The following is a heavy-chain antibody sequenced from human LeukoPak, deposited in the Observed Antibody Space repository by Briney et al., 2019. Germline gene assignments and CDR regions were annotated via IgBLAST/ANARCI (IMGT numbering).Heavy chain of an antibody. CDR3: ARESYGDNYYYYGLHV. CDR2: ISTGGSTI. V-gene: IGHV3-48*03. D-gene: IGHD4-17*01. Sequence: GGSLRLSCAASGFTFSNYDMNWVRQAPGKGLEWVSYISTGGSTIYYADSVKGRFTISRDNAKNSLYLQMDSLRAEDTAVYYCARESYGDNYYYYGLHVWGQGTTVTVSS. CDR1: GFTFSNYD. J-gene: IGHJ6*02.